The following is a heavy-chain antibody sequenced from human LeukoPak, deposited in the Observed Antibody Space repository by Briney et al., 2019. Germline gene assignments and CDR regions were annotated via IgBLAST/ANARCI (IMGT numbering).Heavy chain of an antibody. CDR1: GGSISSYY. Sequence: NSSETLSLTCTVSGGSISSYYWSWIRQPPGKGLEWIGYIYYSGSTNYNPSLKSRVTISVDTSKNQFSLKLSSVTAADTAVYYCARPHYDSSGYYSGWFDPWGQGTLVTVSS. CDR3: ARPHYDSSGYYSGWFDP. D-gene: IGHD3-22*01. J-gene: IGHJ5*02. V-gene: IGHV4-59*08. CDR2: IYYSGST.